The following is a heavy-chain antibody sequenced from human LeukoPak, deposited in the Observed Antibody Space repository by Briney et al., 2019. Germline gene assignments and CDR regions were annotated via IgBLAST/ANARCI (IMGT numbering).Heavy chain of an antibody. CDR3: ATLEYFDN. Sequence: GGSLRLSCAASGFTFSSYGMHWVRQAPGKGLEWVAVISYDGSNKYYADSVKGRFTISRDNSKNTLYLQMNSLRAEDTAVYYCATLEYFDNWGQGTLVTVSS. CDR1: GFTFSSYG. J-gene: IGHJ4*02. CDR2: ISYDGSNK. V-gene: IGHV3-30*03.